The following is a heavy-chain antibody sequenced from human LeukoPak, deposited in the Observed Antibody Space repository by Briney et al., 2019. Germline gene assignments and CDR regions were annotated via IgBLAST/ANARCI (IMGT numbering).Heavy chain of an antibody. Sequence: GGSLRLSCTVSGFTVSSNSMSWVRQAPGKGLEWVSFIYSGTIHYSDSAKGRFTISRDNSKNTLYLQMNSLRAEDTAVYYCARRAGAYSHPYDYWGQGTLVTVSS. CDR2: IYSGTI. CDR1: GFTVSSNS. D-gene: IGHD4/OR15-4a*01. J-gene: IGHJ4*02. V-gene: IGHV3-53*01. CDR3: ARRAGAYSHPYDY.